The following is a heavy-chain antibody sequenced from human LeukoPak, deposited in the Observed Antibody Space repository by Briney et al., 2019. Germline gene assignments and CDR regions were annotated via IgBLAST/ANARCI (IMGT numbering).Heavy chain of an antibody. Sequence: PSETLSLTCTVSGGSITSSSYYWGWIRQPPGKGLEWIGTLYYTGNTYYNPSLKSRVTISIQTSKNQFSLKLSSVTAADTAVYYCARDAAYYYGSGSYRNGNDYWGQGSLVTVSS. V-gene: IGHV4-39*07. J-gene: IGHJ4*02. D-gene: IGHD3-10*01. CDR1: GGSITSSSYY. CDR3: ARDAAYYYGSGSYRNGNDY. CDR2: LYYTGNT.